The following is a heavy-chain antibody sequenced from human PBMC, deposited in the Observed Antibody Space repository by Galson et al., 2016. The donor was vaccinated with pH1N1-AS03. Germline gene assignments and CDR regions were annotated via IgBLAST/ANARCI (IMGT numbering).Heavy chain of an antibody. CDR2: IRNGGGTI. CDR3: AKVTRERSIDMDFEH. Sequence: SLRLSCAASGFTFSNYAMSWVRQAPGKRPEWVSAIRNGGGTIWYADSVKGRFTISRDDSKNTLYLQMNSLRVGDTALYYCAKVTRERSIDMDFEHWGQGTPVTVSP. D-gene: IGHD3-9*01. J-gene: IGHJ4*02. V-gene: IGHV3-23*01. CDR1: GFTFSNYA.